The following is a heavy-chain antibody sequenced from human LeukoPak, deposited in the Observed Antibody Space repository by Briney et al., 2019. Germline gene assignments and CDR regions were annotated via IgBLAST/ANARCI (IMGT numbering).Heavy chain of an antibody. V-gene: IGHV4-59*08. CDR1: GGSISSYH. Sequence: SETLSLTCTVSGGSISSYHWGWIRQPPGKGLEWIGYIYYSGSTKYNPSLKSRVSISVDTSKNQFSLKLSSVTAADTAVYYCARHFDYDSSTYYSAYDYWGQGTLVTVSS. CDR2: IYYSGST. J-gene: IGHJ4*02. D-gene: IGHD3-22*01. CDR3: ARHFDYDSSTYYSAYDY.